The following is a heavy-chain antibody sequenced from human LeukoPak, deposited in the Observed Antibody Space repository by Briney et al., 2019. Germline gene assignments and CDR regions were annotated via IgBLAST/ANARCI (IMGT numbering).Heavy chain of an antibody. CDR3: ARESYDFWSGYIDY. D-gene: IGHD3-3*01. CDR1: GFTFSSYE. CDR2: ISSSGSTI. J-gene: IGHJ4*02. V-gene: IGHV3-48*03. Sequence: PGGSLRLSCAASGFTFSSYEMNWVRRAPGKGLEWVSYISSSGSTIYYADSVKGRFTISRDNAKNSLYLQMNSLRAEDTAVYYCARESYDFWSGYIDYWGQGTLVTVSS.